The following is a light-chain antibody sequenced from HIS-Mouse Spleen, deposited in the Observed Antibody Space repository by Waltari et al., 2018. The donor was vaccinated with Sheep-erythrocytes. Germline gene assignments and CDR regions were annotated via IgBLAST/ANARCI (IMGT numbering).Light chain of an antibody. J-gene: IGLJ3*02. V-gene: IGLV2-23*01. CDR3: CSYAGSSTPWV. CDR2: EGS. Sequence: TISCNGTSSDVGSYNLVSWYQQHPGKAPKLMIYEGSKRPSGVSNRFSGSKSGNTASLTISGLQAEDEADYYCCSYAGSSTPWVFGGGTKLTVL. CDR1: SSDVGSYNL.